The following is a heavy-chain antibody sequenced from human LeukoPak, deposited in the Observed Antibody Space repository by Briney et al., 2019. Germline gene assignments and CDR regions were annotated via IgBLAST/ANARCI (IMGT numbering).Heavy chain of an antibody. CDR1: GFTFSNYG. CDR2: IWFDGSGT. CDR3: ARHASTHYFDS. J-gene: IGHJ4*02. D-gene: IGHD2/OR15-2a*01. Sequence: GGSLRLSCVASGFTFSNYGMHWVRQAPGKGLEWVAIIWFDGSGTYYADSVKGRVTFSRDNSKSTLYLQMNSLRAEDTAMYYCARHASTHYFDSWGQGTLVTVSS. V-gene: IGHV3-33*01.